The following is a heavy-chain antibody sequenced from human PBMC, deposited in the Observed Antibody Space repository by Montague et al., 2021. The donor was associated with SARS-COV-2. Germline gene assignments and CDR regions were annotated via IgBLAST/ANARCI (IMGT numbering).Heavy chain of an antibody. D-gene: IGHD2-15*01. CDR2: IYRGGTNT. Sequence: SLRLSCAASGFTFNNFCFHWVRQVPGKGLVWVSRIYRGGTNTNYADSVKGRFIISRDNSKNTLYLQMNSLRAEDTALYYCAGAPDCGGGSCNSYSYYGMDVWGQGTTVTVSS. CDR3: AGAPDCGGGSCNSYSYYGMDV. J-gene: IGHJ6*02. V-gene: IGHV3-74*01. CDR1: GFTFNNFC.